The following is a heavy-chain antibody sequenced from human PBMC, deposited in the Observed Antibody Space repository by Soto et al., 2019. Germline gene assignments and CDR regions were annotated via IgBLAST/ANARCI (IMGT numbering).Heavy chain of an antibody. V-gene: IGHV3-23*01. CDR2: IRASGVTT. Sequence: GSLRLSCAASGFTFSNYAMSWVRQAPGKGLEWVSTIRASGVTTFYADSARGRFTISTDNSKNTLSLQMNSLTADDTAIYYCAKGAIRRLDYWGQGTLVTVTA. CDR3: AKGAIRRLDY. D-gene: IGHD2-21*01. CDR1: GFTFSNYA. J-gene: IGHJ4*02.